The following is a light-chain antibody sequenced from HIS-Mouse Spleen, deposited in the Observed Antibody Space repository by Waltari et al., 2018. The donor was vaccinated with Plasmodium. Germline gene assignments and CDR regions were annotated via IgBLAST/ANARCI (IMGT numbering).Light chain of an antibody. Sequence: SYELTQPPSVSVSPGQTARINCSGGALPQKYAYWYQQKSGQAPVLVIYEDSKRPSGIPERFSGSSSGTMATLTISGAQVEDEADYYCYSTDSSGNHRVFGGGTKLTVL. J-gene: IGLJ3*02. V-gene: IGLV3-10*01. CDR1: ALPQKY. CDR2: EDS. CDR3: YSTDSSGNHRV.